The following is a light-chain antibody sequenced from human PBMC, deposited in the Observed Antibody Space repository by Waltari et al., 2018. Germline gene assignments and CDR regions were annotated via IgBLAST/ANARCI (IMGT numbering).Light chain of an antibody. CDR2: EVS. CDR1: SSDVGGYNY. Sequence: QSALTQPASVSGSPGQSIPISCTGTSSDVGGYNYASWYQQHPGKAPKLMIYEVSNRPSGVSNRFSGSKSGNTASLTISGLQAEDEADYYCSSYTSSSTPVVFGGGTKLTVL. V-gene: IGLV2-14*01. CDR3: SSYTSSSTPVV. J-gene: IGLJ2*01.